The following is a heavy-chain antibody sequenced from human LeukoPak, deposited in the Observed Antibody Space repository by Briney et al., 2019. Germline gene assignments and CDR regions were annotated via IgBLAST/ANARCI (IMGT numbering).Heavy chain of an antibody. CDR1: GFTFSSYS. CDR3: ARDLMDYYYMDV. Sequence: GGSLRLSCAASGFTFSSYSMNWVRQAPGKGLEWVSSISSSSSYIYYADSVKGRFTISRDNAKNSLYLQMNSLRAEDTAVYYCARDLMDYYYMDVWGKGTTVTVSS. V-gene: IGHV3-21*01. CDR2: ISSSSSYI. J-gene: IGHJ6*03. D-gene: IGHD2-8*01.